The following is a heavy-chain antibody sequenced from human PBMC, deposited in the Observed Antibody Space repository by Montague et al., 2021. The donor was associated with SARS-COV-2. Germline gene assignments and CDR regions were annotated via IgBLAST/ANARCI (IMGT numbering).Heavy chain of an antibody. Sequence: SETLSLTCTVSGGSISSYYWSWIRQPPGKGLEWIGYIYYSGSTNYNPSLKSRVTMSIDTSKNQFSLKLSSVTAADTAVYYCARGSLGDSGWDPYGMDVWGQGTTVTVSS. CDR3: ARGSLGDSGWDPYGMDV. CDR1: GGSISSYY. D-gene: IGHD6-19*01. CDR2: IYYSGST. J-gene: IGHJ6*02. V-gene: IGHV4-59*01.